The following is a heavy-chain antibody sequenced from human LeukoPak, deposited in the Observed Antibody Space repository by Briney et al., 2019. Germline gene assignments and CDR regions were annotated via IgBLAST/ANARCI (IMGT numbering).Heavy chain of an antibody. CDR3: AYQGEFRAFDY. D-gene: IGHD3-10*01. J-gene: IGHJ4*02. Sequence: GWSLRLSCAASGFTFSSYSMNWVRQAPGKGLEGVSYISSSSSTIYYADSVKGRFTISRDNAKNSLYLQMNSLRAEDTAVYYCAYQGEFRAFDYWGQGTLVTVSS. V-gene: IGHV3-48*01. CDR2: ISSSSSTI. CDR1: GFTFSSYS.